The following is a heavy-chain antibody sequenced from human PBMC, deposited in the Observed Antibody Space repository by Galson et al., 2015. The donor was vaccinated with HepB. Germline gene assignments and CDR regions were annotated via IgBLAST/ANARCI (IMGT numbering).Heavy chain of an antibody. CDR3: AKDRNSNYNWYFDL. Sequence: SLRLSCAASGFTFSSYAMGWVRQAPGKGLEWVSTISGSGSTTYYADSVKGRFTISRDNSENTLYLQMNSLRAEDTAVYYCAKDRNSNYNWYFDLWGRGTLVTVSS. J-gene: IGHJ2*01. D-gene: IGHD4-11*01. V-gene: IGHV3-23*01. CDR1: GFTFSSYA. CDR2: ISGSGSTT.